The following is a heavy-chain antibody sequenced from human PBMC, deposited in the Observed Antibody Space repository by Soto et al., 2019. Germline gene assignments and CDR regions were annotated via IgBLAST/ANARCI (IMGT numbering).Heavy chain of an antibody. D-gene: IGHD7-27*01. V-gene: IGHV4-4*02. CDR3: ARGYLTGDLDYFDY. J-gene: IGHJ4*02. CDR1: GGSISSSNW. Sequence: QVQLQESGPGLVKPSWTLSLTCAVSGGSISSSNWWSWVRQPPGKGLEWIGAIYHSGSTNYIPSLKSRVTISVDKSKNRFSLKLSSVTAADTAVYYCARGYLTGDLDYFDYWCQGTLVTVSS. CDR2: IYHSGST.